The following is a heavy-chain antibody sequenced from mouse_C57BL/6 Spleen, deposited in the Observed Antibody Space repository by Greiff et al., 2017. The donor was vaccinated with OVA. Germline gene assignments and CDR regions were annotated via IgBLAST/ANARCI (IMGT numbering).Heavy chain of an antibody. CDR2: INPGSGGT. Sequence: QVQLQQSGAELVRPGTSVKVSCKASGYAFTNYLIEWVKQRPGQGLEWIGVINPGSGGTNYNEKFKGKATLTADKSSSPAYMQLSSLTSEDSAVYFCARERGYGSSYYAMDYWGQGTSVTVSS. V-gene: IGHV1-54*01. CDR3: ARERGYGSSYYAMDY. D-gene: IGHD1-1*01. J-gene: IGHJ4*01. CDR1: GYAFTNYL.